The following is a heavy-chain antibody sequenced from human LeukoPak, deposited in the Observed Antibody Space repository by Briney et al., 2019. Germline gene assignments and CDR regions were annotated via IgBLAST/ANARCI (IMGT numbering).Heavy chain of an antibody. V-gene: IGHV1-2*02. CDR3: ARGGYSYGHYYYGMDV. CDR1: GYTFIGYY. Sequence: GASVKVSCKPSGYTFIGYYIHWVRQAPGQGLEWMGWINPNSGDPNYAQQFQGRVTMTRDRSINTAYMELRDLTSDDTAVYYCARGGYSYGHYYYGMDVWGQGTTVTVSS. D-gene: IGHD5-18*01. J-gene: IGHJ6*02. CDR2: INPNSGDP.